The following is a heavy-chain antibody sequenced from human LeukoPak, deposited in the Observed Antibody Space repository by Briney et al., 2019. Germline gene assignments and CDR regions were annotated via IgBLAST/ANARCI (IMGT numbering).Heavy chain of an antibody. D-gene: IGHD3-10*01. CDR1: GTTLSNYG. CDR3: AKRGIVIRAVIIVGFHKEAYYFDY. J-gene: IGHJ4*02. Sequence: PGGSLRLSCAVSGTTLSNYGMSWVRQAPGKGLEWVAGISDSGGSTNYADSVKGRFTISRDNPKNTLYLQMNSLRAEDTAVYFCAKRGIVIRAVIIVGFHKEAYYFDYWGQGALVTVSS. CDR2: ISDSGGST. V-gene: IGHV3-23*01.